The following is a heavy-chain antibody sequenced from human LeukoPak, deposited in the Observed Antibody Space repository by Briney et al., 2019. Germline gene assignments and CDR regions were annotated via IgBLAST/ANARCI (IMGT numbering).Heavy chain of an antibody. D-gene: IGHD3-10*01. CDR3: AKGGSGRHNYYYYYYMDV. CDR1: GFTFDDYA. Sequence: PGGSLRLSCAASGFTFDDYAMHWVRQAPGKGLEWVSGISWNSGSIGYADSVKGRFTISRDNAKNSLYLQMNSLRAEDMALYYCAKGGSGRHNYYYYYYMDVWGKGTTVTVSS. V-gene: IGHV3-9*03. J-gene: IGHJ6*03. CDR2: ISWNSGSI.